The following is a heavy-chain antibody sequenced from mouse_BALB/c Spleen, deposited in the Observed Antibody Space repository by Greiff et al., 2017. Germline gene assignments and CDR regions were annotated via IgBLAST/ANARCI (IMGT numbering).Heavy chain of an antibody. Sequence: QVQLKQSGAELVRPGSSVKISCKASGYAFSSYWMNWVKQRPGQGLEWIGQIYPGDGDTNYNGKFKGKATLTADKSSSTAYMQLSSLTSEDSAVYFCARSGTGRGAMDYWGQGTSVTVSS. J-gene: IGHJ4*01. V-gene: IGHV1-80*01. CDR3: ARSGTGRGAMDY. D-gene: IGHD4-1*01. CDR2: IYPGDGDT. CDR1: GYAFSSYW.